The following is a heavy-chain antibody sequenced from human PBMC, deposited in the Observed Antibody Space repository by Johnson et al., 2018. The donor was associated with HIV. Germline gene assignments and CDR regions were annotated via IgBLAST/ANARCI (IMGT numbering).Heavy chain of an antibody. J-gene: IGHJ3*02. V-gene: IGHV3-23*04. CDR1: GFTFSSYA. CDR2: ISGSGGST. CDR3: AKDFDGAYDAFDI. Sequence: VQLVESGGGLVKPGGSLRLSCAASGFTFSSYAMSWVRQAPGKGLEWVSAISGSGGSTYYADSVKGRFTISSDNSKKTLYLQLNSLRAEDTAVYYCAKDFDGAYDAFDIWGQGTMVTVSS. D-gene: IGHD3-9*01.